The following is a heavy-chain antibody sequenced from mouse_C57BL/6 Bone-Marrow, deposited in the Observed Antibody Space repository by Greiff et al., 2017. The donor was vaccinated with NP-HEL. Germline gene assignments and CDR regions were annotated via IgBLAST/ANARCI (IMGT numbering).Heavy chain of an antibody. J-gene: IGHJ2*01. V-gene: IGHV5-4*03. CDR3: ARVGWLPLFDY. D-gene: IGHD2-3*01. Sequence: EVKVVESGGGLVKPGGSLKLSCAASGFTFSSYAMSWVRQTPEKRLEWVATISDGGSYTYYPDNVKGRFTISRDNAKNNLYLQMSHLKSEDTAMYYCARVGWLPLFDYWGQGTTLTVSS. CDR1: GFTFSSYA. CDR2: ISDGGSYT.